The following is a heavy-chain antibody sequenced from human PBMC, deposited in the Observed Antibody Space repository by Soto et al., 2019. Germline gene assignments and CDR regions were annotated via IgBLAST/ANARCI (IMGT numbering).Heavy chain of an antibody. D-gene: IGHD3-22*01. CDR2: VSQGGGST. CDR1: GFTFSSYA. J-gene: IGHJ4*02. V-gene: IGHV3-23*01. CDR3: AQSAYDSDSSGCY. Sequence: EVQLLESGGGLVQPGGSLRLSCAASGFTFSSYAMSWVRQAPGKVLAWASAVSQGGGSTYYADSVKGRFTISRDNSKNTLSLQINSLRAEDTAVYYCAQSAYDSDSSGCYWGQGNLVTVSA.